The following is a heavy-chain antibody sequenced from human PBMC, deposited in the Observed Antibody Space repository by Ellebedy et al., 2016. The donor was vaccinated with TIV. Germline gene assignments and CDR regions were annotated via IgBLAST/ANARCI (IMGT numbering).Heavy chain of an antibody. CDR3: ARYGSGSGYRDPFDY. CDR2: INGISTFE. J-gene: IGHJ4*02. D-gene: IGHD3-10*01. CDR1: GFTFSAHA. V-gene: IGHV3-48*02. Sequence: PGGSLRLSCAASGFTFSAHAMNWVRQAPGKGLEWISHINGISTFEYYADSVKGRFTISRDNAKNSLYLQMNSLRDDDTAVYFCARYGSGSGYRDPFDYWGQGTLVTVSS.